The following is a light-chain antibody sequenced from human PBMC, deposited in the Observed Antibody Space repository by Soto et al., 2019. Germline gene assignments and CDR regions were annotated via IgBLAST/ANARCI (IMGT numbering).Light chain of an antibody. V-gene: IGKV3-20*01. CDR2: GAS. Sequence: ETVLTQSPGTLSLSPGERATLSCRASQSVAKNYLAWYQHKPGQGPRLLISGASSRATGIPDRFSGSGSGTDFTLTISRLQPEDCDVYYCLQYASEPLTFGGGTKVEI. CDR3: LQYASEPLT. CDR1: QSVAKNY. J-gene: IGKJ4*01.